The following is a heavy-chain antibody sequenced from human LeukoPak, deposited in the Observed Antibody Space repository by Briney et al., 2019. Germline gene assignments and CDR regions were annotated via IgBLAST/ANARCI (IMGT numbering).Heavy chain of an antibody. Sequence: PGGSLRLSCAASGFTFSSYGMSWVRQAPGKGLEWVSAISGSGGSTYYADSVKGRFTISRDNSKNTLYLQMNSLRAEDTAVYYCAKVHQTTVTTRLDLENWFDPWGQGTLVTVSS. CDR1: GFTFSSYG. D-gene: IGHD4-17*01. V-gene: IGHV3-23*01. CDR2: ISGSGGST. J-gene: IGHJ5*02. CDR3: AKVHQTTVTTRLDLENWFDP.